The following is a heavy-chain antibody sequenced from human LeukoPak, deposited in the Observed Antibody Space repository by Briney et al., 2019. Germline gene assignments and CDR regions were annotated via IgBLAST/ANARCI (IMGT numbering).Heavy chain of an antibody. V-gene: IGHV4-34*01. CDR2: INHSGST. Sequence: SETLSLTCAVYGGSFSGYYWSWIRQPPGKGLEWIGEINHSGSTNYNPSLKSRVTISVDTSKNQFSLKLSSVTAADTAVYYCARGDYGGNSPFDYWGQGTQVTVSS. J-gene: IGHJ4*02. D-gene: IGHD4-23*01. CDR1: GGSFSGYY. CDR3: ARGDYGGNSPFDY.